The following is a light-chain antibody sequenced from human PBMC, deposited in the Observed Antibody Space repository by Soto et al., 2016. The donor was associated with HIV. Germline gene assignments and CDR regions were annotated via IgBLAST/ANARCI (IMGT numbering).Light chain of an antibody. CDR1: QSVSVW. Sequence: DIQMTQFPSTLSASIGDRVTITCRASQSVSVWLAWYQQKPGKAPNLLIFKTSTLEIGVPSRVSGSGSGTDFTLTLSSVQPDDVGTYYCQQYNNVPWTFGQGTKLEMK. V-gene: IGKV1-5*03. CDR2: KTS. J-gene: IGKJ1*01. CDR3: QQYNNVPWT.